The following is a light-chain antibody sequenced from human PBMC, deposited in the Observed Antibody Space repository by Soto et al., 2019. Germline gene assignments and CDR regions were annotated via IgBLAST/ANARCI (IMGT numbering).Light chain of an antibody. Sequence: EIVMTQSPATLYVSPGERDTLSCRASQSGNSNLAWYQQKPGQAPRLVIYGASTRSTGIPARFSGSVSGTEFTLTISSLQSEYFAVYYCQQYNNFWTFGQETKVEIK. CDR1: QSGNSN. J-gene: IGKJ1*01. CDR3: QQYNNFWT. V-gene: IGKV3-15*01. CDR2: GAS.